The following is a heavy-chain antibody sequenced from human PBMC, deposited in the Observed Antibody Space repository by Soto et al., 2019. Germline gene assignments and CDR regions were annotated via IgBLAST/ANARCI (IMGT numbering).Heavy chain of an antibody. CDR1: GFTFSNAW. CDR3: TTGLAAAGTNY. V-gene: IGHV3-15*01. J-gene: IGHJ4*02. CDR2: IKSKTDGGTA. D-gene: IGHD6-13*01. Sequence: GGSLRLSCAASGFTFSNAWMSWVRQAPGKGLEWVGRIKSKTDGGTADYAAPVKGRFTLSRDDSKNTLYLQMNSLKIEDTAVYYCTTGLAAAGTNYWGQGTLVTVSS.